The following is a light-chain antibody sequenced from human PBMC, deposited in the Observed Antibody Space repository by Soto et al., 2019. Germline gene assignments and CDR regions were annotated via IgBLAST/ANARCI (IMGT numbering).Light chain of an antibody. V-gene: IGKV3-20*01. Sequence: EIILTQSPDTLSLSPGETATLSCRASQTVSSNYLAWCQQRPGQAPRLLIYGASTRAAGIPDRLSGSGSGTDFNLTITRLEPEDSAVYFCQQYTGPPTTCGQGTRLEIK. J-gene: IGKJ5*01. CDR2: GAS. CDR1: QTVSSNY. CDR3: QQYTGPPTT.